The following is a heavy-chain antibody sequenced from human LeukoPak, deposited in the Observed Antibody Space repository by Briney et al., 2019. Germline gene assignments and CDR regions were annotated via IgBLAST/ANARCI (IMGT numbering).Heavy chain of an antibody. V-gene: IGHV3-23*01. D-gene: IGHD1-1*01. CDR1: GFTFSSYA. Sequence: GGSLRLSCAASGFTFSSYAMSWVRQAPGKGLEWVSGISGSGGSTYYADSVKGRFTISRDNSKNTLYLQMNSLRAEDTAVYYCARSQNWNEGSAAYWGQGTLVTVSS. CDR2: ISGSGGST. CDR3: ARSQNWNEGSAAY. J-gene: IGHJ4*02.